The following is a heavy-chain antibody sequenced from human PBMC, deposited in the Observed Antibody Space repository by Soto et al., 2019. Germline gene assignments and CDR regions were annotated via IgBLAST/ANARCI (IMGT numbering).Heavy chain of an antibody. CDR1: GGSISSGGYY. Sequence: QVQLQESGPGLVKPSQTLSLTCTVSGGSISSGGYYWSWIRQHPGKGLEWIGYIYYSGSTYYNPSLTSRVTVSVDTSKNQFSRKLSSVTAADTAVYYCAREAGTEYNWFDPWGQGTLVTVSS. V-gene: IGHV4-31*03. J-gene: IGHJ5*02. CDR3: AREAGTEYNWFDP. CDR2: IYYSGST. D-gene: IGHD1-1*01.